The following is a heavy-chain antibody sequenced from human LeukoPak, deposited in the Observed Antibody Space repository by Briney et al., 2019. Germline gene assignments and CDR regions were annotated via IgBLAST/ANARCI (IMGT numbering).Heavy chain of an antibody. CDR3: AKRPYYYDSSGFYYFDY. D-gene: IGHD3-22*01. J-gene: IGHJ4*02. CDR2: ISGSGGST. Sequence: GGSLRLSCAASGFTFSSYAMSWVRQAPGKGLEWVSAISGSGGSTYYADSVKGRFTISRDNSKNTLYLQMNSLRAEDTAVYYCAKRPYYYDSSGFYYFDYWGQGTLVTVSS. V-gene: IGHV3-23*01. CDR1: GFTFSSYA.